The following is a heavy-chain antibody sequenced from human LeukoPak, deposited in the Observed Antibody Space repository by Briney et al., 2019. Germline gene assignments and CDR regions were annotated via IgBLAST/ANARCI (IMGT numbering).Heavy chain of an antibody. V-gene: IGHV1-46*01. D-gene: IGHD1-26*01. J-gene: IGHJ4*02. CDR2: INPSGGDT. CDR3: ARAPTTTVGPTGDFDY. Sequence: ASVNVSCKASGYIFSIYYMHWVRQAPGQGLEWMGRINPSGGDTRYAQKFQGRVTTTRDTSTSTVYMELSSLKSEDTAVYYCARAPTTTVGPTGDFDYWGQGTLVTVSS. CDR1: GYIFSIYY.